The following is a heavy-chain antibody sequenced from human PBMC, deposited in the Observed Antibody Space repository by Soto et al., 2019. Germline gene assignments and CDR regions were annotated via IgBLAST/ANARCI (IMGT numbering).Heavy chain of an antibody. J-gene: IGHJ6*02. CDR1: GFTVSSNY. Sequence: EVQLVESGGGLVQPGGSLRLSCAASGFTVSSNYMSWVRQAPGKGLEWVSVIYSGGSTYYADSVKGRFTISRDNSKNTLYLQMKRLRAEDTAVYYCARLGYCSGGSCYSGYYYGMDVWGQGTTVTVSS. CDR2: IYSGGST. D-gene: IGHD2-15*01. CDR3: ARLGYCSGGSCYSGYYYGMDV. V-gene: IGHV3-66*01.